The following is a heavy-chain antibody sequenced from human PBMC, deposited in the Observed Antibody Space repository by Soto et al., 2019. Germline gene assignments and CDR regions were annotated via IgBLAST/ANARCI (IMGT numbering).Heavy chain of an antibody. CDR3: ARGGRIVGATPLLDY. Sequence: VQLQQWGAGLLKPSETLSRTCAVYVGSFSGYYWSWIRQPPGKGLEWIGEINHRGSNNYNQSLNSRVTISIDTSKNQFSLKLNSVTAADTVVYYCARGGRIVGATPLLDYWGQGTLVTVSS. J-gene: IGHJ4*02. CDR2: INHRGSN. CDR1: VGSFSGYY. D-gene: IGHD1-26*01. V-gene: IGHV4-34*01.